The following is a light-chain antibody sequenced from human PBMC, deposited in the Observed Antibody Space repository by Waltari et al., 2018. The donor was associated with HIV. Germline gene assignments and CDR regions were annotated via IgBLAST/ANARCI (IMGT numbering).Light chain of an antibody. CDR2: GNR. CDR3: QSFDYDSSLTVL. V-gene: IGLV1-40*01. J-gene: IGLJ2*01. CDR1: RSNIRHADLD. Sequence: QSVLTQPPSVSGAPGPTATNPGSGSRSNIRHADLDAPRYQQPPGTAPKLLIYGNRIRPSGVPDRFSGSKSGTSASLAITGLQPEDEADYYCQSFDYDSSLTVLFGGGTKLTVL.